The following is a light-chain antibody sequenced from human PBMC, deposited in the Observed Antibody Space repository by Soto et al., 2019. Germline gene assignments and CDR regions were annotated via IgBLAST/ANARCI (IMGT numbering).Light chain of an antibody. CDR2: NTF. CDR1: QSVVNYQ. CDR3: QQYGALPPT. V-gene: IGKV3-20*01. Sequence: EIVLTQSPGTLSLSPGERATLSCRTSQSVVNYQLAWYRQKPGQAPRLLIYNTFHRATGIPDRFSGTGSETDFTLTINRLEPEDFAVYHCQQYGALPPTFGQGTKVDIK. J-gene: IGKJ1*01.